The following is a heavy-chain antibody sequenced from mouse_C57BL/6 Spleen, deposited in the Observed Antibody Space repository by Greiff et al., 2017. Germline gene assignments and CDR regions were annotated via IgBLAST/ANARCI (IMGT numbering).Heavy chain of an antibody. Sequence: EVKLQESGAELVRPGASVKLSCTASGFNIKDDYMHWVKQRPEQGLEWIGWIDPEKGDTEYASKFQGKATITADTSSNTAYLQLSSLTSEDTAVYYCTTTWAWFAYWGQGTLVTVSA. CDR2: IDPEKGDT. CDR3: TTTWAWFAY. V-gene: IGHV14-4*01. CDR1: GFNIKDDY. J-gene: IGHJ3*01. D-gene: IGHD4-1*01.